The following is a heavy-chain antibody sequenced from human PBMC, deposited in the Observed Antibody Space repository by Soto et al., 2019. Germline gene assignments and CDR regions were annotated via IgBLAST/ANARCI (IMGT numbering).Heavy chain of an antibody. CDR2: INPNGGVT. CDR1: GDSFNDYY. J-gene: IGHJ6*03. D-gene: IGHD5-12*01. Sequence: QVQLVQSGAEVRKPGASVTVSCRSSGDSFNDYYIHWVRQAPGQGFEWMGWINPNGGVTKYAQKFQGWVSMTRDTTIRTVYIKLIRLRSDDTAVYYCARESGGATATLDYYYFYIDVWGKGTMVTVSS. V-gene: IGHV1-2*04. CDR3: ARESGGATATLDYYYFYIDV.